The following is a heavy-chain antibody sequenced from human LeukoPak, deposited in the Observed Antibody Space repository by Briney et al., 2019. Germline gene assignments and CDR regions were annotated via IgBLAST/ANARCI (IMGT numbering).Heavy chain of an antibody. J-gene: IGHJ6*03. CDR3: ARDMVRGARYMDV. CDR1: GGSIRNSGYY. V-gene: IGHV4-30-2*01. CDR2: IYHSGST. Sequence: SETLSLTCTVSGGSIRNSGYYCSWIRQPPGKGLEWTGYIYHSGSTYYNPSLKSRVTISVDRSKNQFSLKLSSVTAADTAVYYCARDMVRGARYMDVWGKGTTVTVSS. D-gene: IGHD3-10*01.